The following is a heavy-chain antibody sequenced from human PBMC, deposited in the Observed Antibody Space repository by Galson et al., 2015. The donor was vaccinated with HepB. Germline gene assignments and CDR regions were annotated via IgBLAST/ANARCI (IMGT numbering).Heavy chain of an antibody. CDR2: IYYAGSS. V-gene: IGHV4-39*01. Sequence: LSLTCTVSGGSIISSRNYWGWIRQPPGKGLEWIGGIYYAGSSHYNPSLKSRLTLSVDTSKNQFSLRLTSVTAADTAVYYCARPRYCSSASCSASFDYWGQGILVTVSS. D-gene: IGHD2-2*01. J-gene: IGHJ4*02. CDR1: GGSIISSRNY. CDR3: ARPRYCSSASCSASFDY.